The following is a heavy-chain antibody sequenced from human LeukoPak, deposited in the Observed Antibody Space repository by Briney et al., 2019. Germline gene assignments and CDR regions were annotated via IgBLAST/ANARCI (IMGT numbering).Heavy chain of an antibody. J-gene: IGHJ6*03. CDR3: ARGGLTIFGVEALYYYYYMDV. Sequence: ASVKVSCKASGYTFTSYDINWVRQATGQGLEWMGWMNPNSGNTGYAQKFQGRVTMTRNTSISTAYMGLSSLRSEDTAVYYCARGGLTIFGVEALYYYYYMDVWGKGTTVTVSS. V-gene: IGHV1-8*01. CDR2: MNPNSGNT. D-gene: IGHD3-3*01. CDR1: GYTFTSYD.